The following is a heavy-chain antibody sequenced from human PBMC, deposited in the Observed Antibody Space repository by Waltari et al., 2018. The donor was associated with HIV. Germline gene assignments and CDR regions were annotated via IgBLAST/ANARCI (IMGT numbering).Heavy chain of an antibody. CDR3: ARGGWTRSSWFDP. J-gene: IGHJ5*02. CDR2: IWDRGDNT. V-gene: IGHV3-23*01. CDR1: GFSFSTYA. Sequence: EVHVLESGGGLVQPGGSLRLSCGVSGFSFSTYAMSWVRQGPGEGLVWISVIWDRGDNTYYAESVKGRFVISRDNSNNTLYLQLNSLRAEDTAVYHCARGGWTRSSWFDPWGQGTLVTVSS. D-gene: IGHD5-12*01.